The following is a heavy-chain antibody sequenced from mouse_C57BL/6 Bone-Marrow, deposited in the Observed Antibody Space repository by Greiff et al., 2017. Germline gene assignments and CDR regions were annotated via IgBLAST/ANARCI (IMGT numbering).Heavy chain of an antibody. CDR1: GFTFSSYG. V-gene: IGHV5-6*02. CDR3: ARHDGYLWYFDV. D-gene: IGHD2-3*01. Sequence: EVMLVESGGDLVKPGGSLKLSCAASGFTFSSYGMSWVRQTPDKRLEWVATISSGGSYTYYPDSVKGRFTISRDNAKNTLYLQMSSLKSEDTAMYYCARHDGYLWYFDVWGTGTTVTVSS. J-gene: IGHJ1*03. CDR2: ISSGGSYT.